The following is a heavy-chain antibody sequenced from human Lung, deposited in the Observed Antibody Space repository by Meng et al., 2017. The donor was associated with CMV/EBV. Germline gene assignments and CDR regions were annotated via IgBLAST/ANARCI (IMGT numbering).Heavy chain of an antibody. Sequence: GGSXRLXXPPSASXFSTYGMNWVGQAPGKWLEWVAFIQDDGSYTNYADSVKGRFTISRDNSKNTLYFQMNSLRAEDTAEYYCAKFYCTNTVCYETPGIDYWXQGTLVTVSS. V-gene: IGHV3-30*02. CDR2: IQDDGSYT. CDR3: AKFYCTNTVCYETPGIDY. J-gene: IGHJ4*02. CDR1: ASXFSTYG. D-gene: IGHD2-8*01.